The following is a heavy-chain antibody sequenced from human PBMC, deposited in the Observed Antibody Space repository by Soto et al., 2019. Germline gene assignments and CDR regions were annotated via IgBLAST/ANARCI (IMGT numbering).Heavy chain of an antibody. CDR2: IIPIFGTA. CDR3: ARSVVELRYWFDP. J-gene: IGHJ5*02. D-gene: IGHD1-7*01. CDR1: GGTFSSYA. Sequence: SVKVSCKXSGGTFSSYAISWVRQAPGQGLEWMGGIIPIFGTANYAQKFQGRVTITADESTSTAYMELSSLRSEDTAVYYCARSVVELRYWFDPWGQGTLVTVSS. V-gene: IGHV1-69*13.